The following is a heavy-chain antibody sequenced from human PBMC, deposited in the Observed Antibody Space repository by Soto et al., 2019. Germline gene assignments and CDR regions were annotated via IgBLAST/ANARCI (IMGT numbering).Heavy chain of an antibody. V-gene: IGHV1-8*01. J-gene: IGHJ4*02. CDR2: MNPNSGNT. CDR3: ARGAQWLVPDPFDY. CDR1: EYTLTSYD. Sequence: QVQLVQSGAAVKKPGASWMVSCKLSEYTLTSYDITGLRKATGQGFEWMGWMNPNSGNTGYAQKFKGRVTMTRNTSISTAYMELSSLRSEDTAVYYCARGAQWLVPDPFDYWGQGTLVTVSS. D-gene: IGHD6-19*01.